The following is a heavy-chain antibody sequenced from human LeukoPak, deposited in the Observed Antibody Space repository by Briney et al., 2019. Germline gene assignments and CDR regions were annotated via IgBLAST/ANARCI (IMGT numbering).Heavy chain of an antibody. J-gene: IGHJ4*02. CDR1: GNSVSSNYAA. V-gene: IGHV6-1*01. D-gene: IGHD3-22*01. CDR2: TYYRSKWYN. CDR3: AKGSLQGGFDF. Sequence: SQTLSLTCAISGNSVSSNYAAWHWIRQSPSRGLEWLGGTYYRSKWYNDYAESVRNRMTINPDTSKNQLSLQLNSVTPDDTAVYYCAKGSLQGGFDFWGQGTLATVSS.